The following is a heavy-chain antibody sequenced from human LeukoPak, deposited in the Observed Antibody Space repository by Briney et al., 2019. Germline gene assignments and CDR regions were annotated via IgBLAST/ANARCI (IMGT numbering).Heavy chain of an antibody. D-gene: IGHD6-19*01. CDR1: GGTFSSYA. V-gene: IGHV1-69*05. CDR3: ARDTPAGAVAFDY. Sequence: SVEVSCKASGGTFSSYAISWVRQAPGQGLEWMGRIIPIFGTANYAQKFQGRVTITTDESTSTAYVELSSLRSEDTAVYYCARDTPAGAVAFDYWGQGTLVTVSS. CDR2: IIPIFGTA. J-gene: IGHJ4*02.